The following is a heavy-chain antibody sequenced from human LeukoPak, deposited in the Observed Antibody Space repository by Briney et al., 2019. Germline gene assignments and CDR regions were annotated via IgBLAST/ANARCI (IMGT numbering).Heavy chain of an antibody. D-gene: IGHD1-7*01. Sequence: SETLSLTCTVSDYSISNGYYWGWIRQPPGKGLEWIGNVYHRGSTFYNPSLKSRVTISVDTSKNQFSLKLSSVTAADTAVYYCAREGLRAGTTSGLDYWGQGTLVTVSS. CDR2: VYHRGST. CDR3: AREGLRAGTTSGLDY. CDR1: DYSISNGYY. J-gene: IGHJ4*02. V-gene: IGHV4-38-2*02.